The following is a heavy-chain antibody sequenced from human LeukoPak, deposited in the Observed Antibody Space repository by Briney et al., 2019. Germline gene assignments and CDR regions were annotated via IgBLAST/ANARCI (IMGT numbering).Heavy chain of an antibody. CDR1: GGSISSYY. CDR2: IYYSGST. Sequence: PSETLSLTCTVSGGSISSYYWSWIRQPPGKGLEWIGYIYYSGSTKHNPSLKSRVTISVDTSKNQFSLNLSSVTAADTAVYYCARHEGRSGWYYFDYWGQGTLVTVSS. D-gene: IGHD6-19*01. J-gene: IGHJ4*02. CDR3: ARHEGRSGWYYFDY. V-gene: IGHV4-59*08.